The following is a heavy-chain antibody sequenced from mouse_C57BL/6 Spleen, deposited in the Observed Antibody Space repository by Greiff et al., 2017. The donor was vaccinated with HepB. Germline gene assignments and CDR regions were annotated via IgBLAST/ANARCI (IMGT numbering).Heavy chain of an antibody. CDR3: ARDAGNLYAMDY. Sequence: EVKVVESEGGLVQPGSSMKLSCTASGFTFSDYYMAWVRQVPEKGLEWVANINYDGSSTYYLDSLKSRFIISRDNAKNILYLQMSSLKSEDTATYYCARDAGNLYAMDYWGQGTSVTVSS. J-gene: IGHJ4*01. CDR1: GFTFSDYY. V-gene: IGHV5-16*01. D-gene: IGHD2-1*01. CDR2: INYDGSST.